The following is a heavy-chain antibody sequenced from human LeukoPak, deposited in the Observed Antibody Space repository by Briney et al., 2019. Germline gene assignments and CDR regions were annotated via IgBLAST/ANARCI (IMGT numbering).Heavy chain of an antibody. CDR3: ARGGVLKSVDY. J-gene: IGHJ4*02. V-gene: IGHV4-59*11. CDR2: IYDSGST. D-gene: IGHD3-16*01. CDR1: GGYISGHY. Sequence: SETLSLTCTVSGGYISGHYWTWIRQPPGKGLEWIGYIYDSGSTTYNPSLKSRVTISVDTSKNRFSLKLSSVTAADTAVYYCARGGVLKSVDYWGQGTLVTVSS.